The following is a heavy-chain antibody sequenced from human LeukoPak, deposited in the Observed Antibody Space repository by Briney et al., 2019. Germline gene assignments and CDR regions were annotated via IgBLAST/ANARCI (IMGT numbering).Heavy chain of an antibody. D-gene: IGHD6-19*01. CDR2: ISYDGSNQ. V-gene: IGHV3-30*18. Sequence: QXPGKGXXXVAVISYDGSNQYYADSVKGRFTISRDNSKNTLYLQMNSLRAEDTAVYYCAKSHSSGWYYFDYWGQGTLVTVSS. J-gene: IGHJ4*02. CDR3: AKSHSSGWYYFDY.